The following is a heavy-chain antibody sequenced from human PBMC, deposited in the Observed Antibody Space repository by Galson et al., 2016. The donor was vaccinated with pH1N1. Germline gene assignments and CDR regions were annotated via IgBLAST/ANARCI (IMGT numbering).Heavy chain of an antibody. CDR2: ISGSGFTT. J-gene: IGHJ4*02. Sequence: SLRLSCAASGLTFSSYAMSWVRQAPGKGLEWVSAISGSGFTTFFADSVKGRFTISRDNSKNTFHLQLNSLRAEATAIYYCAKGGHYSSFDYWGQGALVTVSS. CDR3: AKGGHYSSFDY. D-gene: IGHD4-11*01. CDR1: GLTFSSYA. V-gene: IGHV3-23*01.